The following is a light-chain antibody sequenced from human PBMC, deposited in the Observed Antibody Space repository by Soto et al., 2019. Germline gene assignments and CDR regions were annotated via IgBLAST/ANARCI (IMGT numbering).Light chain of an antibody. CDR3: QQLNSSPQT. CDR2: AAS. Sequence: DIQLTQSPSFLSASVGDRVTITCRASQGVNSYLAWYQQKPGKAPNLLIYAASTLSSGVPSRFSGSGSGTEFTLPITSLQPEDFATYYCQQLNSSPQTFGQGTKLEI. CDR1: QGVNSY. J-gene: IGKJ2*01. V-gene: IGKV1-9*01.